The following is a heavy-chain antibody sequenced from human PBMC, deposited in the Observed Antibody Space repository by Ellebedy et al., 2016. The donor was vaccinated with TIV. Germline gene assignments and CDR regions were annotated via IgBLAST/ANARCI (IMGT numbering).Heavy chain of an antibody. CDR2: ISGSDGST. D-gene: IGHD4-17*01. CDR3: ARPMTTVMDYYYGMDV. V-gene: IGHV3-23*01. J-gene: IGHJ6*02. CDR1: GFTFSSYA. Sequence: PGGSLRLSCAASGFTFSSYAMSWVRQAPGKGLEWVSAISGSDGSTYYADSVKGRFPISRDNSKNTLFLQMNSMRADDTAVYYCARPMTTVMDYYYGMDVWGQGTTVTVSS.